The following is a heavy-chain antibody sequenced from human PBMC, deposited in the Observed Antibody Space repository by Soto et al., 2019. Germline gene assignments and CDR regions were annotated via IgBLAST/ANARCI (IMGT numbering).Heavy chain of an antibody. CDR1: GGTFSSYA. CDR3: ARDFGDRKDFWSGSDAFDI. V-gene: IGHV1-69*13. D-gene: IGHD3-3*01. J-gene: IGHJ3*02. Sequence: GASVKVSCKASGGTFSSYAISWVRQAPGQGLEWMGGIIPIFGTANYAQKFQGRVTITADESTSTAYMELSSLRSEDTAVYYCARDFGDRKDFWSGSDAFDIWGQGTMVTVSS. CDR2: IIPIFGTA.